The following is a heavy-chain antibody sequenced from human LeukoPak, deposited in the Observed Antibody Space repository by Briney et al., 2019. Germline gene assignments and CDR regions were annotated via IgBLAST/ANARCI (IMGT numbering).Heavy chain of an antibody. CDR3: AKGYYDFWSGYFVDDAFDI. J-gene: IGHJ3*02. CDR1: GFTFSSYA. Sequence: PGGTLRLSCAASGFTFSSYAMSWVRQAPGKGLEWVSAISGSGGSTYYADSVKGRFTISRDNSKNTLYLQMNSLRAEDTAVYYCAKGYYDFWSGYFVDDAFDIWGQGTMVTVSS. CDR2: ISGSGGST. V-gene: IGHV3-23*01. D-gene: IGHD3-3*01.